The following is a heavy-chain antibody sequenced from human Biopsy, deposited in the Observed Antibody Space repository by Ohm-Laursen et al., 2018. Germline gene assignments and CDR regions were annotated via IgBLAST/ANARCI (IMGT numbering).Heavy chain of an antibody. Sequence: ASVKVSCKASGFSFTGYYIHWVRQAPGQGLEWMEWISPKSGDTNYAHKFQGNITMTRDTSKSTVYMELSSLRSADTAVYFCARNTGWYGDLYYFDYRGQGTLVTVSS. V-gene: IGHV1-2*02. CDR3: ARNTGWYGDLYYFDY. J-gene: IGHJ4*02. CDR2: ISPKSGDT. D-gene: IGHD6-19*01. CDR1: GFSFTGYY.